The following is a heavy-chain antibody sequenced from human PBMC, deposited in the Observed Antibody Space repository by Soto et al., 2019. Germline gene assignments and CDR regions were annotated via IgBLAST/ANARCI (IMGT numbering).Heavy chain of an antibody. Sequence: EVQLVESGGGLAQPGGSLRLSCAASGFTFSDHYMDWVRQAPGKGLERVGRIRKRINSYSTEYAASVKGRFTISRDDSKNSLYLQMNSLKTDDTAVYYCARVMVVAGHYYFDYWGQGTLVTVSS. CDR3: ARVMVVAGHYYFDY. CDR2: IRKRINSYST. J-gene: IGHJ4*02. D-gene: IGHD6-19*01. V-gene: IGHV3-72*01. CDR1: GFTFSDHY.